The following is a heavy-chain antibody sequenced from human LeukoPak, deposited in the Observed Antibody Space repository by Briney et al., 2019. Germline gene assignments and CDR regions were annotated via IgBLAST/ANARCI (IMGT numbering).Heavy chain of an antibody. D-gene: IGHD6-19*01. J-gene: IGHJ4*02. Sequence: GGSLRLSCTASGFTFSPYSMNWVRQSPGKGLEWLSYITGSSDTIYYADSVKGRFTISRDNAKNSLSLHMNSLRAEDTAVYYCAKARTGVAGLFDYWGQGSLVTVSS. CDR3: AKARTGVAGLFDY. CDR1: GFTFSPYS. V-gene: IGHV3-48*01. CDR2: ITGSSDTI.